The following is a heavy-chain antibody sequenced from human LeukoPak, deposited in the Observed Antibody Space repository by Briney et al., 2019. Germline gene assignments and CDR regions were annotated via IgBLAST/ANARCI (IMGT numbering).Heavy chain of an antibody. CDR1: EFTFSDYY. J-gene: IGHJ4*02. D-gene: IGHD1-26*01. Sequence: GGSLRLSCSASEFTFSDYYMSWIRQAPGKGLECISYIRSSGTYTNYAHALKGRFSIPRGNAKNSLYLQMNSLRDEDTAVYFCARSRGHSGIPYFFDYWGQGALVTVPS. CDR3: ARSRGHSGIPYFFDY. V-gene: IGHV3-11*06. CDR2: IRSSGTYT.